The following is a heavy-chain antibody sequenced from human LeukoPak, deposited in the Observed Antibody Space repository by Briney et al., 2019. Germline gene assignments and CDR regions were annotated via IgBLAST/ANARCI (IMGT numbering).Heavy chain of an antibody. CDR2: VYPGDSDT. D-gene: IGHD3-10*01. CDR3: AILSGWFGAPLLRGRFDP. CDR1: GYSFTSYW. J-gene: IGHJ5*02. V-gene: IGHV5-51*01. Sequence: ESLKISCKGSGYSFTSYWIGWVRQMPGKGLEWMGIVYPGDSDTRYSPSFQVQVTISAAKSTSTAYLQWSSLKASATAMYPCAILSGWFGAPLLRGRFDPWGQGTLVTVSS.